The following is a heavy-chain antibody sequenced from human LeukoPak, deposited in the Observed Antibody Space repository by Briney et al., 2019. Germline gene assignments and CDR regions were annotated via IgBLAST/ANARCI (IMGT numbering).Heavy chain of an antibody. CDR1: GITLSNYG. CDR3: ARAPRRYCSSTSCHLEY. Sequence: PGGSLRLSCAVSGITLSNYGMHWVRQAPGKGLEWVAVIWYDGSNKYYADSVKGRFTISRDNSKNTLYLQMNSLRAEDTAVYYCARAPRRYCSSTSCHLEYWGQGTLVTVSS. V-gene: IGHV3-33*08. J-gene: IGHJ4*02. D-gene: IGHD2-2*01. CDR2: IWYDGSNK.